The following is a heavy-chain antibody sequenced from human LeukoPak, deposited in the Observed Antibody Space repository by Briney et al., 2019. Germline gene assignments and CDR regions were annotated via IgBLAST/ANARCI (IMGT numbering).Heavy chain of an antibody. CDR2: ISPTSGHI. CDR1: GFTFNTYS. CDR3: AKEGIAAAGTGYFDY. V-gene: IGHV3-21*01. Sequence: GGSLRLSCAASGFTFNTYSMNWVRQAPGEGLEWVSSISPTSGHIYYADSVKGRFTISRDNAQSSLYLQMSSLRAEDTAVYYCAKEGIAAAGTGYFDYWGQGTLVTVSS. D-gene: IGHD6-13*01. J-gene: IGHJ4*02.